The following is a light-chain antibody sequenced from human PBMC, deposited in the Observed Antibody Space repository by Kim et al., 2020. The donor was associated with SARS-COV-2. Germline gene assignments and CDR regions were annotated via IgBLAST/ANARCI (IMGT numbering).Light chain of an antibody. V-gene: IGKV3-15*01. CDR1: QSVSIN. CDR3: QQYNDWPRT. Sequence: VSAGERATLSCRASQSVSINLAWYQQKPGQAPRLLISDAFSRVTGVPVRFSGSGSGTDFTLTISSLQSEDFAIYYCQQYNDWPRTFGQGTKVDIK. J-gene: IGKJ1*01. CDR2: DAF.